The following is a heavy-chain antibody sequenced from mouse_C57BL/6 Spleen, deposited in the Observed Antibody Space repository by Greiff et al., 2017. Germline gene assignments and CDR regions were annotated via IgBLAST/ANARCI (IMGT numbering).Heavy chain of an antibody. Sequence: VQLQQPGAELVKPGASVKLSCKASGYTFTSYWMHWVKQRPGQGLEWIGMIHPNSGSTNYNEKFKSKATLTVDKSSSTAYMQLISLTSEDSAVYYCARKDGSSYVDWYFDVWGTGTTVTVSS. CDR1: GYTFTSYW. D-gene: IGHD1-1*01. J-gene: IGHJ1*03. V-gene: IGHV1-64*01. CDR3: ARKDGSSYVDWYFDV. CDR2: IHPNSGST.